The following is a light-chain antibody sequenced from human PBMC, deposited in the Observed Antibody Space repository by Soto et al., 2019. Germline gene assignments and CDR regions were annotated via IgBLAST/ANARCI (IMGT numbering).Light chain of an antibody. Sequence: EIVLTQSPGTLSLSPGERAILSYRASQRVGSSSLAWYQQRPGQAPRLLIYGVSTRATGIPDRFSGSGSGTDFTLTISRLESEDFAVYFCQQFGTSPAFGGGTKVEIK. CDR2: GVS. J-gene: IGKJ4*01. CDR3: QQFGTSPA. V-gene: IGKV3-20*01. CDR1: QRVGSSS.